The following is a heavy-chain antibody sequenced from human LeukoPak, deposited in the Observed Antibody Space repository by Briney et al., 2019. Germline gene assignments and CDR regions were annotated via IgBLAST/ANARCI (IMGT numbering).Heavy chain of an antibody. J-gene: IGHJ4*02. CDR3: AKDPGY. CDR1: AFTFSSNG. CDR2: ISYDGSNK. V-gene: IGHV3-30*18. Sequence: GGSLRLSCAASAFTFSSNGMHWVRQAPGKGLEWVAVISYDGSNKYYADSVKGRFTISRDNSKNTLYLQMNSLRAEDTAVYYCAKDPGYWGQGTLVTVSS.